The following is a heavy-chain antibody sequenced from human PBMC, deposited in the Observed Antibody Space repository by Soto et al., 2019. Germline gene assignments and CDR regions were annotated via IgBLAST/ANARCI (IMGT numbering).Heavy chain of an antibody. Sequence: GKGLEWVAVISYDGSNKYYADSVKGRFTISRDNSKNTLYLQMNSLRAEDTAVYYCAKDLNRVFFCSSRNRHSRFALGLGIHADTLSDL. CDR3: AKDLNRVFFCSSRNRHSRFALGLGIHADTLSDL. D-gene: IGHD3-3*01. V-gene: IGHV3-30*18. CDR2: ISYDGSNK. J-gene: IGHJ2*01.